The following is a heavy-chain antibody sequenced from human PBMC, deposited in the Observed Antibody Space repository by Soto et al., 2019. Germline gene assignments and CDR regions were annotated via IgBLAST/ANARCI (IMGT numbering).Heavy chain of an antibody. J-gene: IGHJ6*02. CDR1: GYTFTSYA. V-gene: IGHV1-3*01. CDR2: INAGNGNT. D-gene: IGHD3-10*01. Sequence: QVQLVQSGAEVKKPGASVKVSCKASGYTFTSYAMHWVRQAPGQRLEWMGWINAGNGNTKYSQKFQGRVTITRDTSASTAYMELRSLRSEDTAVYYCARTMVRVSYYYYYGMDVWGQGTTVTVSS. CDR3: ARTMVRVSYYYYYGMDV.